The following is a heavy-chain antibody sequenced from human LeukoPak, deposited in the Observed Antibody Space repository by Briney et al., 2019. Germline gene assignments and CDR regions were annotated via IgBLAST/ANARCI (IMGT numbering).Heavy chain of an antibody. CDR1: GGTFSTYA. CDR3: ARVYCSSTSCYPEEYYFDY. CDR2: IIPIFGTA. J-gene: IGHJ4*02. D-gene: IGHD2-2*01. Sequence: SVKVSCKASGGTFSTYAISWVRQAPGQGLEWMGGIIPIFGTANYAQKFQGRVTITTDESTSTAYMELSSLRSEDTAVYYCARVYCSSTSCYPEEYYFDYWGQGTLVTVSS. V-gene: IGHV1-69*05.